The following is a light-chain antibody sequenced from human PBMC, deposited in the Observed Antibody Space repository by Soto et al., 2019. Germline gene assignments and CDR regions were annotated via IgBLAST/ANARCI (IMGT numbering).Light chain of an antibody. CDR2: AAS. V-gene: IGKV1-39*01. Sequence: DIQMTQSPSSLSAFVGDRVTITCRASQSISSYLNWYQQEPGKAPKLLIYAASTLQSGAPSRFSCSESGTAFTLTISSLQPEDFATYYGQQSYSAPYTFGQGIKVESK. J-gene: IGKJ2*01. CDR1: QSISSY. CDR3: QQSYSAPYT.